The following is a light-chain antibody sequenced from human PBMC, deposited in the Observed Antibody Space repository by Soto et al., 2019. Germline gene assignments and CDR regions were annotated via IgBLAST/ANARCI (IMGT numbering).Light chain of an antibody. J-gene: IGLJ6*01. CDR3: TSFAPGRIYV. CDR2: GNI. CDR1: SSNIGAGYD. Sequence: QSVLTQPPSVSGAPGQRVTISCTGSSSNIGAGYDVHWYQQRPGTAPKLLIFGNINRPSGVPDRFSGSKSGTSASLAITGLQAEDEGDYYCTSFAPGRIYVFGSGTKLTVL. V-gene: IGLV1-40*01.